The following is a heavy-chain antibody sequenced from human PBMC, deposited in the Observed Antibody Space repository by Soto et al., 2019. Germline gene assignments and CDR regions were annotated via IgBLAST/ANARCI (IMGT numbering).Heavy chain of an antibody. CDR2: INHSGST. J-gene: IGHJ4*02. Sequence: PSETLSLTCAVYGGSFSGYYWCWIRQPPGKGLEWIGEINHSGSTNYNPSLKSRVTISVDTSKNQFSLKLSSVTAADTAVYYCARALRGLRWPPYYFDYWGQGTLVTGSS. CDR3: ARALRGLRWPPYYFDY. D-gene: IGHD4-17*01. CDR1: GGSFSGYY. V-gene: IGHV4-34*01.